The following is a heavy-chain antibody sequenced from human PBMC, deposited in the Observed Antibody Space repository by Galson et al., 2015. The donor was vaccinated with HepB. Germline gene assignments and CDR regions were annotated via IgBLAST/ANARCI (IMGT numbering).Heavy chain of an antibody. CDR2: ISGSGAST. CDR1: GFTFSSYA. J-gene: IGHJ3*02. Sequence: SLRLSCAASGFTFSSYAISWVRQAPGKGLEWVSVISGSGASTKYADSVKGRFTISRDNSKNTLYLQMNSLRAEDTAAYYCAKEVPDFDIWGQGTMVTVSS. CDR3: AKEVPDFDI. V-gene: IGHV3-23*01.